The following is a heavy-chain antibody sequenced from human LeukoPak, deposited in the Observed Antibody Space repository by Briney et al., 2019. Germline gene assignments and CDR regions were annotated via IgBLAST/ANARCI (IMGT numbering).Heavy chain of an antibody. CDR1: GGSISSYY. Sequence: SETLSLTCTVSGGSISSYYWSWIRQPPGKGLEWIGYIYHSGSTNYNPSLKSRVTISVDTSKNQFSLKLSSVTAADTAVYYCARGRLELRSGNYYYYYGMDVWGQGTTVTVSS. V-gene: IGHV4-59*12. CDR3: ARGRLELRSGNYYYYYGMDV. J-gene: IGHJ6*02. D-gene: IGHD4-23*01. CDR2: IYHSGST.